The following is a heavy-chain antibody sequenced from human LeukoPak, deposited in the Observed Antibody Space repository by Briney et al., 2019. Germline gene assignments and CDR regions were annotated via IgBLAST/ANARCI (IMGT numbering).Heavy chain of an antibody. CDR1: GGSISSGDYY. J-gene: IGHJ3*02. CDR2: IYYSGST. V-gene: IGHV4-30-4*08. D-gene: IGHD3-10*02. CDR3: ASYVVTMSHPGRKRGNAFDI. Sequence: PSETLSLTCTVSGGSISSGDYYWSWIRQPPGKGLEWIGYIYYSGSTYYNPSLKSRVTISVDTSKNQFSLKLSSVTAADTAVYYCASYVVTMSHPGRKRGNAFDIWGQGTMVTVSS.